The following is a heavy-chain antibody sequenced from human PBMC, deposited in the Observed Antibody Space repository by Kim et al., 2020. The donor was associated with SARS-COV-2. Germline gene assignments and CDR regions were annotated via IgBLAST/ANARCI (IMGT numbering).Heavy chain of an antibody. CDR1: GGSISSYY. J-gene: IGHJ4*02. CDR2: IYYSGST. CDR3: ASGDYDSSGWYYFDY. D-gene: IGHD6-19*01. V-gene: IGHV4-59*08. Sequence: SETLSLTCTVSGGSISSYYWSWIRQPPGKGLEWIGYIYYSGSTNYNPYLKSRVTISVDTSKNQFSLKLSSVTAADTAVYYCASGDYDSSGWYYFDYWGQGTLVTVSS.